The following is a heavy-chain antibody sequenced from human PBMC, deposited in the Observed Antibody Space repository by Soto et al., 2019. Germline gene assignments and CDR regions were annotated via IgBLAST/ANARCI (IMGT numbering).Heavy chain of an antibody. D-gene: IGHD7-27*01. J-gene: IGHJ6*03. Sequence: EVQLVESGGGLVQPGGSLRLSCATSGFFLSDCAMNWVRQAPGKGLECVSYISSSSSVIDYADSVKGRFTVSRDNARNSLYLQMNSLTAEDTAVYYCARDLSWGSNWYYFMDVWGKGTTVTVSS. V-gene: IGHV3-48*01. CDR1: GFFLSDCA. CDR2: ISSSSSVI. CDR3: ARDLSWGSNWYYFMDV.